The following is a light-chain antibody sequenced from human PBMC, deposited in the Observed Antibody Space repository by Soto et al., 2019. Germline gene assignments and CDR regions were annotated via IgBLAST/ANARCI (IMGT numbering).Light chain of an antibody. CDR1: RSFASSY. V-gene: IGKV3-20*01. CDR2: AAS. Sequence: EIVLTQSPVTLSLSPGERATLSCRPSRSFASSYLGWYQQKPGQAPRLLIYAASTRATGIPDRFSGSGSATDCILTISRLEPEDSAVYYCQHYDNSPPNTFGHANTLEI. CDR3: QHYDNSPPNT. J-gene: IGKJ2*01.